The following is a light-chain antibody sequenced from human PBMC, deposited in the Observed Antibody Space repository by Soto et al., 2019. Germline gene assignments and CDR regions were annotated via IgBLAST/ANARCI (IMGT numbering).Light chain of an antibody. V-gene: IGKV1-5*01. J-gene: IGKJ1*01. Sequence: DIQMTQSPSTLSASVGDRVTITCRASQTISTWLAWYQQKPGKAPKLLIYDVSNLESVVPSRFSGSGAGTEFTLTISSLQPDDVATYYCQQYNTFWTFGQGTKVEIK. CDR3: QQYNTFWT. CDR1: QTISTW. CDR2: DVS.